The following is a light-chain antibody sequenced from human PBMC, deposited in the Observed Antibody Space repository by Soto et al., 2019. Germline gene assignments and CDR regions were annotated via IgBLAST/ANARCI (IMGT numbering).Light chain of an antibody. CDR3: SSYTSTSTLHYV. CDR2: EVT. Sequence: QSVLTQPASVSGSPGQSITISCTGTSSDIGDYTYVSWYQQHPGKAPKLMIYEVTNRPSGVSYRFSGSKSGNTASLTISGLQAEDEADYFCSSYTSTSTLHYVFGTGTKVTVL. CDR1: SSDIGDYTY. J-gene: IGLJ1*01. V-gene: IGLV2-14*01.